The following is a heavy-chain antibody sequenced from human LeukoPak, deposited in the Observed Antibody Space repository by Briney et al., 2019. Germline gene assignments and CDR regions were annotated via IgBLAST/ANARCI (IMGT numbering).Heavy chain of an antibody. CDR2: IQNGRSNQ. V-gene: IGHV3-30*02. CDR1: GFTFSSYG. J-gene: IGHJ3*02. D-gene: IGHD4-11*01. CDR3: AKDSNSWAYDI. Sequence: PGGSLRLSCAASGFTFSSYGMHWVRQAPGKGLEWVAFIQNGRSNQYYADSVKGRFIISRDNSKNTLYLQVNSLRDEDTAVYYCAKDSNSWAYDIWGQGTMVTVSS.